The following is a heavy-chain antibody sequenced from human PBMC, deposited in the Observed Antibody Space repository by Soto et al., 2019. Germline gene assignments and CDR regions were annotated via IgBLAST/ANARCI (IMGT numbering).Heavy chain of an antibody. CDR1: SGSISSYY. Sequence: QVQLQESGPGLVKPSETLSLTCTVSSGSISSYYWSWIRQPPGKGLEWIGYIYYSGSTNYNPSLKSRVTISVDTSKNQFSLKLSSVTAADTAVYYCARAHSSGSKGAWWFDPWGQGTLVTVSS. D-gene: IGHD3-22*01. CDR2: IYYSGST. V-gene: IGHV4-59*01. CDR3: ARAHSSGSKGAWWFDP. J-gene: IGHJ5*02.